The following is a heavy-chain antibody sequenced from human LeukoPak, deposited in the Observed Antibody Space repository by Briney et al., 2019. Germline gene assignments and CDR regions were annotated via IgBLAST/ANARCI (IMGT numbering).Heavy chain of an antibody. J-gene: IGHJ5*02. D-gene: IGHD3-10*01. CDR1: GGSTSTYY. CDR3: ARDSGTTGEVKFDP. V-gene: IGHV4-4*07. Sequence: SETLSLTCTVSGGSTSTYYWSWIRQPAGKGLEWIGRIYASGTITYNPSLESRVSMSVDTSKNQFSLNLSSVTAADTALYYCARDSGTTGEVKFDPWGQGTLVTVSS. CDR2: IYASGTI.